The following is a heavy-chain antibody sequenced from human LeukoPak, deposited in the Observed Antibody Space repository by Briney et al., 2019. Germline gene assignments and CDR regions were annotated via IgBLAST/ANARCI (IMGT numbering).Heavy chain of an antibody. V-gene: IGHV1-69*01. CDR3: ARDRAGYKDY. CDR1: GGTFSSYA. J-gene: IGHJ4*02. CDR2: IIPIFGTA. D-gene: IGHD5-24*01. Sequence: ASVKVSCEASGGTFSSYAISGVRQAPRQGLAWMGGIIPIFGTANYAQKFQGRVTITADESTSTAYMEMSSLRSEDTAVYYCARDRAGYKDYWGQGTLVTVSS.